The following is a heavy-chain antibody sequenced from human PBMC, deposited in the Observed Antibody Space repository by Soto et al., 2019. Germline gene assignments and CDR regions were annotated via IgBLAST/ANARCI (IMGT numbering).Heavy chain of an antibody. Sequence: SDTLSLTCTVSGGSISNYYWSWIRQPPGKGLEWIGYMYYSGSTNYNPSLKSRVTISVDTSKNQFSLKLSSVTAADTAVYYCARAGAATLSDYWGQGTLVTVS. D-gene: IGHD2-15*01. CDR2: MYYSGST. J-gene: IGHJ4*02. CDR3: ARAGAATLSDY. CDR1: GGSISNYY. V-gene: IGHV4-59*07.